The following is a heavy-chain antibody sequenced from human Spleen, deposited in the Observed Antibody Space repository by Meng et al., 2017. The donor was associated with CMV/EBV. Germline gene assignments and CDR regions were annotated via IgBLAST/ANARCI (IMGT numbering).Heavy chain of an antibody. D-gene: IGHD2-15*01. Sequence: FTNYFLRWVRQDAGLGLQWMGVINPSGATTTYAQKLQGRVTMTRDTSASTVYMELSGLTSEDTAIYYCARDLQYCNGGTCFSGWFDPWGQGTLVTVSS. CDR2: INPSGATT. CDR3: ARDLQYCNGGTCFSGWFDP. CDR1: FTNYF. J-gene: IGHJ5*02. V-gene: IGHV1-46*01.